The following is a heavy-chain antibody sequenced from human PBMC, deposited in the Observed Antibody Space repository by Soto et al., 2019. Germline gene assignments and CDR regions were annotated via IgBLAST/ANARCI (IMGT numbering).Heavy chain of an antibody. CDR2: INHSGST. D-gene: IGHD6-19*01. CDR1: GGSFSGYY. CDR3: ARDQGESSGMRWDY. J-gene: IGHJ4*02. V-gene: IGHV4-34*01. Sequence: SETLSLTCAVYGGSFSGYYWSWIRQPPGKGLEWIGEINHSGSTNYNPSLKSRVTISVDTSKNQFSLKLSSVTAADTAVYYCARDQGESSGMRWDYWGQGTLVTVSS.